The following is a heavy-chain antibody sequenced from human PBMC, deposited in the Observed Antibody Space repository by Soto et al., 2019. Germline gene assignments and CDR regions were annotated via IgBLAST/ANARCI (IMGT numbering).Heavy chain of an antibody. Sequence: GGSLRLSCAASGFTFSSYAMHWVRQAPGKGLEWVAVISYDGSNKYYADSVKGRFTISRDNSKNTLYLQMNSLRAEDTAVYYCARDKVVVPAAIGPSTTVPYYWGQGTLVTVSS. CDR2: ISYDGSNK. J-gene: IGHJ4*02. V-gene: IGHV3-30-3*01. CDR3: ARDKVVVPAAIGPSTTVPYY. D-gene: IGHD2-2*02. CDR1: GFTFSSYA.